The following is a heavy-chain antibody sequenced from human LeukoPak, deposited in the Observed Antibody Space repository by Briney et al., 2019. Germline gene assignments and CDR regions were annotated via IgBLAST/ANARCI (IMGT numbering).Heavy chain of an antibody. CDR2: IRNKKDGGTT. CDR3: TTDVYI. V-gene: IGHV3-15*01. Sequence: GGSLRLSCAASGFSVRGSFMNWVRQAPGKGLEWVGRIRNKKDGGTTDYAAPVKGRFTISRDDSKSTLYLEMNSLKIEDTAMYYCTTDVYIWGQGTLVTVSS. D-gene: IGHD2/OR15-2a*01. J-gene: IGHJ4*02. CDR1: GFSVRGSF.